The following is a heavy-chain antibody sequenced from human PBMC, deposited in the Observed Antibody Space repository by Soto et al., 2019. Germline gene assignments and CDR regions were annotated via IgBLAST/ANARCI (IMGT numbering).Heavy chain of an antibody. J-gene: IGHJ4*02. CDR1: GFTFDNFA. Sequence: GGSLRLSCTPSGFTFDNFAMHWVRQAPGKGLEWVAVVSHDGAIKHYAESVRGRLTISRDNSKNTLYLQMNSLRAEDTAVYYCAKVPGYYYDSSGYYYFDYWGQGTLVTVSS. V-gene: IGHV3-30-3*02. D-gene: IGHD3-22*01. CDR2: VSHDGAIK. CDR3: AKVPGYYYDSSGYYYFDY.